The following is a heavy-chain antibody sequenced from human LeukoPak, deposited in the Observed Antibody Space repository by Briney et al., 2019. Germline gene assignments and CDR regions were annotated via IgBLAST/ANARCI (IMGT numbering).Heavy chain of an antibody. CDR2: ISAYNGNT. V-gene: IGHV1-18*01. Sequence: ASVTVSFKASGYTFTSYGISWVRQAPGQGLEWMGWISAYNGNTNYAQKLQGRVTMTTDTSTSTAYVGLRSRRSDDTAVYYCATGGTITTYYWGQGTLVTVSS. CDR3: ATGGTITTYY. D-gene: IGHD4-11*01. J-gene: IGHJ4*02. CDR1: GYTFTSYG.